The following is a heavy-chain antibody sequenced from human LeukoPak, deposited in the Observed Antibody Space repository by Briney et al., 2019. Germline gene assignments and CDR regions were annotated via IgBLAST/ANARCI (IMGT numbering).Heavy chain of an antibody. CDR3: ARAPGDYDSSGYYSDY. CDR2: IYYSGST. Sequence: PSETLSLTCTVSGGSISSYYWSWIRQPPGKGLEWIGYIYYSGSTNYNPSLKSRVTISVDTSKNQFSLKLSSVTAADTAVYYCARAPGDYDSSGYYSDYWGQGTLVTVSS. J-gene: IGHJ4*02. D-gene: IGHD3-22*01. CDR1: GGSISSYY. V-gene: IGHV4-59*01.